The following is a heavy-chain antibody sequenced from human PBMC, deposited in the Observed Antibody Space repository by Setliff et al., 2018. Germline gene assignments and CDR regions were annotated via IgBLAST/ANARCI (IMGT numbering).Heavy chain of an antibody. CDR1: GGSISSSSYY. CDR3: ARRHLLSWFDS. CDR2: IYYSGST. J-gene: IGHJ5*01. V-gene: IGHV4-39*07. Sequence: PSETLSLTCTVSGGSISSSSYYWGWIRQSPGKGLEWIGSIYYSGSTYYNPSLEGRVTISVDTSKNQFSLSLTSVTAADTALYYCARRHLLSWFDSWGQGHLVTVSS.